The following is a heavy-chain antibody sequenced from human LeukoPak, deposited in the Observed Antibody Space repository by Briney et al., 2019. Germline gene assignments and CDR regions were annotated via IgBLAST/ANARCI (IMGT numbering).Heavy chain of an antibody. CDR1: GGTFSSYA. D-gene: IGHD6-19*01. J-gene: IGHJ3*02. V-gene: IGHV1-69*05. CDR2: IIPIFGTA. Sequence: KVSCKASGGTFSSYAISWVRQAPGQGLEWMGRIIPIFGTANYAQKFQGRVTITTDESTSTAYMELSSLRSEDTAVYCCARDLGIAVVGEAFDIWGQGTMVTVSS. CDR3: ARDLGIAVVGEAFDI.